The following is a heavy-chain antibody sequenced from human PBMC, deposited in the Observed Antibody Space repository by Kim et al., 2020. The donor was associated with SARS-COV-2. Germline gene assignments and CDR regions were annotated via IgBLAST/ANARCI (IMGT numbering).Heavy chain of an antibody. J-gene: IGHJ6*02. CDR2: IYYSGST. CDR3: ARVLRGSTFYYYYYGMDV. Sequence: SETLSLTCTVSGGSISSGSYYWGWIRQPPGKGLEWIGSIYYSGSTYYNPSLKSRVTISVDTSKNQFSLKLSSVTAADTAVYYCARVLRGSTFYYYYYGMDVWGQGTTVTVSS. CDR1: GGSISSGSYY. V-gene: IGHV4-39*01. D-gene: IGHD3-3*02.